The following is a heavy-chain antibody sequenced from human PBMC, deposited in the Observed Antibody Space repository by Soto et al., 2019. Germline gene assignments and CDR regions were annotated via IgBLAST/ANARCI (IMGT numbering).Heavy chain of an antibody. CDR2: ISGSGGST. CDR3: ASTSSLLWFGYYYYYMDV. V-gene: IGHV3-23*01. CDR1: GFTFSSYA. Sequence: GGSLRLSCAASGFTFSSYAMSWVRQAPGKGLEWVSAISGSGGSTYYADSVKGRFTISRDNAKNSLYLQMNSLRAEDTAVYYCASTSSLLWFGYYYYYMDVWGKGTTVTVSS. D-gene: IGHD3-10*01. J-gene: IGHJ6*03.